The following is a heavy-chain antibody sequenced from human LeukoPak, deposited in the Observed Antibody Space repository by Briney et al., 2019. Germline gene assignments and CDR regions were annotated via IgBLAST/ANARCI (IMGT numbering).Heavy chain of an antibody. CDR2: IYYSGST. CDR1: GGSISSSSYY. CDR3: ARREGRGIAAAGVFDY. D-gene: IGHD6-13*01. V-gene: IGHV4-39*01. J-gene: IGHJ4*02. Sequence: SETLSLTCTVSGGSISSSSYYWGWIRQPPGKGLEWIGSIYYSGSTYYNPSLKSRVTISVDTSKNQFSLKLSSVTAADTAVYYCARREGRGIAAAGVFDYWGQGTLVTVSS.